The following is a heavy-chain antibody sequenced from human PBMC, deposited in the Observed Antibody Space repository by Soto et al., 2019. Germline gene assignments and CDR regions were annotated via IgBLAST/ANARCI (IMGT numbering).Heavy chain of an antibody. CDR3: AGDAPPADY. CDR1: GYTFTSYA. V-gene: IGHV1-18*01. CDR2: ISAYNGNT. Sequence: QVQLVQSGAEVKKPGASVKVSCKASGYTFTSYAISWVRQAPGQGLEWMGWISAYNGNTNYAQKFQGRVTMTTDTPTSTAYMELRRLRSDDTAVYYCAGDAPPADYWGQGTLVTVSS. J-gene: IGHJ4*02.